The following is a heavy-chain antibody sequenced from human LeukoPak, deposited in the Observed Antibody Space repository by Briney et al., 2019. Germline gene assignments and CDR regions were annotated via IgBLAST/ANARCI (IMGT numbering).Heavy chain of an antibody. D-gene: IGHD7-27*01. V-gene: IGHV3-30-3*01. Sequence: PGGSLRLSYAASGFTFNTYAMHWVRQAPGKGLEWVAVIAYDGNNIYYADSVKGRFTVSRDNTKNTLLLQMNSLRAEDTVVYYCARDNNWGSTHYWGQGTLVTVSS. CDR3: ARDNNWGSTHY. J-gene: IGHJ4*02. CDR2: IAYDGNNI. CDR1: GFTFNTYA.